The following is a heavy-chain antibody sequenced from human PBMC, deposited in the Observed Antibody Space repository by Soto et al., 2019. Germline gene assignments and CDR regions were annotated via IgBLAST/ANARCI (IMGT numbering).Heavy chain of an antibody. D-gene: IGHD5-12*01. Sequence: EVQLVESGGGLVQPGRSLRLSCAASGFTFDDYARHWVRQAPGKGLEWVSGISWSSGSIEYGDSVRGRFTISRDNAKNSLYLQMNSLRPEDTALYFCAKSHIVATLSPANFDYWGQGILVTVSS. J-gene: IGHJ4*02. CDR1: GFTFDDYA. CDR3: AKSHIVATLSPANFDY. CDR2: ISWSSGSI. V-gene: IGHV3-9*01.